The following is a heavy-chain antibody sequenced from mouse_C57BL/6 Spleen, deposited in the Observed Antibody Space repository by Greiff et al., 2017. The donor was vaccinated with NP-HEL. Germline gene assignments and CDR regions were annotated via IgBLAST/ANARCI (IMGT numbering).Heavy chain of an antibody. J-gene: IGHJ2*01. CDR2: IDPANGNT. CDR1: GFNIKNTY. V-gene: IGHV14-3*01. D-gene: IGHD1-1*01. Sequence: VQLQQSVAELVRPGASVKLSCTASGFNIKNTYMYWVKQRPEQGLEWIGRIDPANGNTKYAPKFQGKATITADTSSNTAYLQLSSLTSEDTAIYYCARSYYGSSPFDCWGKGTTLTVAS. CDR3: ARSYYGSSPFDC.